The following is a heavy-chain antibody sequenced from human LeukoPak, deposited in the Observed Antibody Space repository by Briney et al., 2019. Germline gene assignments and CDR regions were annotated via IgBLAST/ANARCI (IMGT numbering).Heavy chain of an antibody. CDR3: AELGITMIGGV. CDR1: GFTFSSYE. J-gene: IGHJ3*01. Sequence: GGSLRLSCAASGFTFSSYEMNWVRQAPGKGLEWVSYISSSGSTIYYADSVKGRFTISRDNAKNSLYLQMNSLRAEDTAVYYCAELGITMIGGVWGQGTMVTVSA. V-gene: IGHV3-48*03. D-gene: IGHD3-10*02. CDR2: ISSSGSTI.